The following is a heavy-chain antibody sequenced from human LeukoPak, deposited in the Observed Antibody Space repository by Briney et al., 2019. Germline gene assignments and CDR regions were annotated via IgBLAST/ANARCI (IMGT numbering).Heavy chain of an antibody. D-gene: IGHD3-9*01. CDR2: IRSKAYGGTT. V-gene: IGHV3-49*03. Sequence: GGSLRLSCTASGFTFGDYAMSWFRQAPGKGLEWVGFIRSKAYGGTTEYAASVKGRFTISRDDSKSIACLQMNSLKTEDTAVYYCTRDPYYDILTGYRNFDYWGQGTLVTVSS. J-gene: IGHJ4*02. CDR3: TRDPYYDILTGYRNFDY. CDR1: GFTFGDYA.